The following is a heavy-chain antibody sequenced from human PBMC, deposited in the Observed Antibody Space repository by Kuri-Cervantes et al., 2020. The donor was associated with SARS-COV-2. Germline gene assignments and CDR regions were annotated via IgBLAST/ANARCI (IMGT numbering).Heavy chain of an antibody. J-gene: IGHJ4*02. CDR2: IYPGDSDT. CDR1: GYSFTSYW. D-gene: IGHD3-22*01. V-gene: IGHV5-51*01. Sequence: GESLKISCKGSGYSFTSYWIGWVRQMPGKGLEWMGTIYPGDSDTRYSPSFQGQVTIPADKSISTAYLQWSSLKASDTAMYYCARQKFHYYDSSGYQGATDYWGQGTLVTVSS. CDR3: ARQKFHYYDSSGYQGATDY.